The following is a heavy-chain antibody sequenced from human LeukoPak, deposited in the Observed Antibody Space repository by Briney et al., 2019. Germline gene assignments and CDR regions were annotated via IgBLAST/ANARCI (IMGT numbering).Heavy chain of an antibody. CDR1: GYTFSNYD. J-gene: IGHJ4*02. CDR2: MSPDSGDT. V-gene: IGHV1-8*01. CDR3: ATWDSSSYFQFDN. Sequence: ASVKVSCKASGYTFSNYDINWVRQAPGQGLEWMGWMSPDSGDTGYAQKYQARVTMTRDTAVSKAYMELHSLRSEDTAVYFCATWDSSSYFQFDNWGQGTLVTVSS. D-gene: IGHD6-13*01.